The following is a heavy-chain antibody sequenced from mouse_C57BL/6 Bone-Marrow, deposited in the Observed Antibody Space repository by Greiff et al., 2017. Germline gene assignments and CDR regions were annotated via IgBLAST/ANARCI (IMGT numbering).Heavy chain of an antibody. CDR1: GYSITSDY. J-gene: IGHJ1*03. CDR3: ARYGIYDGYYEYFDV. V-gene: IGHV3-8*01. D-gene: IGHD2-3*01. Sequence: EVKLMESGPGLAKPSQTLSLTCSVTGYSITSDYWNWIRKFPGNKLEYMGYISYSGSTYYNPSLKSRISLTRDTSKNQYYLQLNSVTTEDTATYYCARYGIYDGYYEYFDVWGTGTTVTVSS. CDR2: ISYSGST.